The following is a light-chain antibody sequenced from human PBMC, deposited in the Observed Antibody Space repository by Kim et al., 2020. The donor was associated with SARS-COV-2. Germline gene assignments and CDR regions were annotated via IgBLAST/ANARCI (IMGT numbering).Light chain of an antibody. J-gene: IGLJ3*02. CDR1: SGHSSFA. Sequence: ASVKLTCTLSSGHSSFAIAWHQQQPGKGPRYLMNLNSDGSHSKGDGIPDRFSGSSSGAERYLTISSLRSEDEADYYCQTWGTGIRVFGGGTKLTVL. CDR3: QTWGTGIRV. CDR2: LNSDGSH. V-gene: IGLV4-69*01.